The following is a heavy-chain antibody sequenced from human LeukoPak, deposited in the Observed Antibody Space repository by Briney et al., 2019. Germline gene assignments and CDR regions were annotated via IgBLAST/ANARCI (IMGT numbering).Heavy chain of an antibody. CDR2: IKSDGTP. D-gene: IGHD1-26*01. V-gene: IGHV3-74*01. CDR3: ARDGSYKFDY. CDR1: GFTFSNVW. Sequence: PGGSLRLSCAASGFTFSNVWMHWVRQTPGKGLVWVSRIKSDGTPIYSDSVKGRFTISRDNAKNTLYLQMNNLRADDTALYYCARDGSYKFDYWGQGTLVTVSS. J-gene: IGHJ4*02.